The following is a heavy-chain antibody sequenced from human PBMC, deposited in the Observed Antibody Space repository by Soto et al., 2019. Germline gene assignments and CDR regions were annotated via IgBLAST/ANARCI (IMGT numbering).Heavy chain of an antibody. CDR2: IIPIFGTA. J-gene: IGHJ4*02. CDR1: GGTFSSYA. Sequence: SVKVSCKASGGTFSSYAISWVRQAPGQGLEWMGGIIPIFGTANYAQKFQGRVTITADKSTSTAYMELSSLRSEDTAVYYCARDQGPYSGSYSAFDYWGQGTLVTVSS. D-gene: IGHD1-26*01. V-gene: IGHV1-69*06. CDR3: ARDQGPYSGSYSAFDY.